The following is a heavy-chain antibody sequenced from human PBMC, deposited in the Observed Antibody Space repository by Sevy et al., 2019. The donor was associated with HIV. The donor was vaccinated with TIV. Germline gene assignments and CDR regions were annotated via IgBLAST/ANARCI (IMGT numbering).Heavy chain of an antibody. Sequence: SETLSLTCTVSGGSISSYYWSWIRQPPGKGLEWIGYIYYSGSTNYNPSLKSRVTISVDTSKNQFSLKLSSVTAADTAVYYCARGDSGHFVYWGQGTLVTVSS. V-gene: IGHV4-59*01. CDR1: GGSISSYY. CDR3: ARGDSGHFVY. J-gene: IGHJ4*02. D-gene: IGHD3-10*01. CDR2: IYYSGST.